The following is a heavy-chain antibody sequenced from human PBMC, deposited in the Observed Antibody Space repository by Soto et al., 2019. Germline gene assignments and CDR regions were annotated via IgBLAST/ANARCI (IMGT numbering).Heavy chain of an antibody. CDR1: GYSFTSYW. J-gene: IGHJ6*02. CDR2: IYPGDSDT. D-gene: IGHD6-6*01. V-gene: IGHV5-51*01. CDR3: ARELSSSSHYYYYGMDV. Sequence: GESLKISCNGSGYSFTSYWIGWVRQMPGKGLEWMGIIYPGDSDTRYSPSFQGQVTISADKSISTAYLQWSSLKASDTAMYYCARELSSSSHYYYYGMDVWGQGTTVTVSS.